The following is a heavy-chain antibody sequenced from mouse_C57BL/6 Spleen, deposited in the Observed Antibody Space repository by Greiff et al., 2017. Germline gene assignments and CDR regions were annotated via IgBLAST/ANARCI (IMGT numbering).Heavy chain of an antibody. CDR3: ARVRYYGSPGYFDV. CDR1: GYSITSGYY. V-gene: IGHV3-6*01. J-gene: IGHJ1*03. CDR2: ISYDGSN. Sequence: EVQLQQSGPGLVKPSQSLSLTCSVTGYSITSGYYWNWIRQFPGNKLEWMGYISYDGSNNYNPSLKNRISITRDTSKNQFFLKLNSVTTEDTATYYCARVRYYGSPGYFDVWGTGTTVTVSS. D-gene: IGHD1-1*01.